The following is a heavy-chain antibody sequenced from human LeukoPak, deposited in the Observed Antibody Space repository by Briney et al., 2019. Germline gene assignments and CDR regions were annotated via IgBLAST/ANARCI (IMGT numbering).Heavy chain of an antibody. Sequence: SETLSLTCAVYGGSFSGYYWSWIRQPPGKGLEWIGEINHSGSTNYNPSLKSRVTISVDTSKNQFSLKLSSVTAADTAVYYCARGRIAVAGAYLYGGQGTLVTVSS. CDR1: GGSFSGYY. V-gene: IGHV4-34*01. CDR3: ARGRIAVAGAYLY. D-gene: IGHD6-19*01. CDR2: INHSGST. J-gene: IGHJ4*02.